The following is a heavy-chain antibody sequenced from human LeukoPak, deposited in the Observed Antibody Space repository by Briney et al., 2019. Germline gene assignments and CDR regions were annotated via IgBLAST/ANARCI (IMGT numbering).Heavy chain of an antibody. D-gene: IGHD2/OR15-2a*01. CDR3: ARSGNNYYYYMDV. V-gene: IGHV3-7*01. CDR2: IKQDGSEK. CDR1: GFTFSTYE. Sequence: GGSLRLSCAASGFTFSTYEMSWVHQAPGKGLEWVAYIKQDGSEKYYVDSVKGRFTISRDNAKNSLYLQVNSLRAEDTAVYYCARSGNNYYYYMDVWGKGTTVTVSS. J-gene: IGHJ6*03.